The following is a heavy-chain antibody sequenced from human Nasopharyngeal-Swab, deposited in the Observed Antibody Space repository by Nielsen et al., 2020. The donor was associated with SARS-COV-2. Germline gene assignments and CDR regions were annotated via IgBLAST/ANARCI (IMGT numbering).Heavy chain of an antibody. J-gene: IGHJ6*02. CDR3: AKDKRYFDWDGMDV. D-gene: IGHD3-9*01. V-gene: IGHV3-53*05. Sequence: GESLKISCAASGFIITSNYMNWVRQAPGKGLEWVSVIYSGGNAYYADSVKGRFTISRDNSKNTLYLQMNSLRAEDTAVYYCAKDKRYFDWDGMDVWGQGTTVTVSS. CDR1: GFIITSNY. CDR2: IYSGGNA.